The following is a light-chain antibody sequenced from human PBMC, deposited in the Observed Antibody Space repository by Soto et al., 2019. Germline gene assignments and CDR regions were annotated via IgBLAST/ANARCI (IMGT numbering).Light chain of an antibody. J-gene: IGKJ1*01. Sequence: DIQMTQSPSPLPASVGDRVTITCPASQSISSYLNWYQQKPGKAPKLMIYAASSLQSGVPSRFSGSGSGTDCTLTISSLQPEDVATYYCQQANSFPRTLGQGTKVDIK. V-gene: IGKV1-39*01. CDR2: AAS. CDR1: QSISSY. CDR3: QQANSFPRT.